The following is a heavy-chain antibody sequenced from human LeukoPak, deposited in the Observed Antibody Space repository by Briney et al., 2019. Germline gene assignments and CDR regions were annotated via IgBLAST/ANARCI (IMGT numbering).Heavy chain of an antibody. J-gene: IGHJ4*02. Sequence: PGGSLRLSCAASGFSFSSYSIQWLRQAPGKGREWVAVISSDGNSKTFALSVKGRFAISRDNSKNTLFLQMNNLRSEDTALYYCVSPTADYPFPYYFDSWGQGTLVTVSS. D-gene: IGHD5-12*01. CDR3: VSPTADYPFPYYFDS. CDR1: GFSFSSYS. CDR2: ISSDGNSK. V-gene: IGHV3-30*09.